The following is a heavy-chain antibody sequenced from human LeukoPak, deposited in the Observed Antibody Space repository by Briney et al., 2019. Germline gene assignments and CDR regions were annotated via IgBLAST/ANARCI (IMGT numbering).Heavy chain of an antibody. J-gene: IGHJ4*02. CDR2: INQDGSGK. Sequence: GGSLRLSCAAFGFTFNNYWMSWVRQAPGKGLEWVANINQDGSGKHYVDSVKGRFTISRDNAKDSLYLQMNSLRAEDTAVYFCAKASIAGAIGVLDYWGQGTLVTVSS. V-gene: IGHV3-7*01. D-gene: IGHD1-26*01. CDR3: AKASIAGAIGVLDY. CDR1: GFTFNNYW.